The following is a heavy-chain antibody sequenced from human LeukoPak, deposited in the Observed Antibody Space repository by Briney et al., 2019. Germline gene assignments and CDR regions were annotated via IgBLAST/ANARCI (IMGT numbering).Heavy chain of an antibody. J-gene: IGHJ5*02. CDR1: GGSVSSSSYY. V-gene: IGHV4-61*01. CDR3: ARSTRITIFGVVTLNWFDP. CDR2: IYYSVST. D-gene: IGHD3-3*01. Sequence: SETLSLTCTVSGGSVSSSSYYWSWTRQPPGKGLEWIGYIYYSVSTNYNPSLKSRITISVDTSKNQFSLKLNSVTAADTAVYYCARSTRITIFGVVTLNWFDPWGQGTLVTVSS.